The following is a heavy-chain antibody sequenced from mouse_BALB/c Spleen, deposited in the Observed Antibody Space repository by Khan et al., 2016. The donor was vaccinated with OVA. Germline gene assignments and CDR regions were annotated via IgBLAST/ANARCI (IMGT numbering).Heavy chain of an antibody. Sequence: QVQLQQSGPGLVQPSQSLSITCTVSGFSLTTYGVHWVRQSPGKGLEWLGVIWSGGSTDYYAAFISRLSISKDNSKSQVFFKMNSLQANDTAIYSCARNYDYDEGLAYWGQGTLVTVSA. V-gene: IGHV2-2*02. J-gene: IGHJ3*01. D-gene: IGHD2-4*01. CDR3: ARNYDYDEGLAY. CDR2: IWSGGST. CDR1: GFSLTTYG.